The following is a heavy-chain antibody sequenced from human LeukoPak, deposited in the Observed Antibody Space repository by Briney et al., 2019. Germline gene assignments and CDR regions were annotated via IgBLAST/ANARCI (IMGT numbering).Heavy chain of an antibody. J-gene: IGHJ3*02. D-gene: IGHD6-19*01. Sequence: GGSLRLSCAASGFTFSSYGMHWGRPAPGKGLEWVAVIWYDGSNKYYADSVKGRFTISRDNSKNTLYLQMNSLRAEDTAVYYCAKDPTSAVAEGDAFDIWGQGTMVTVSS. CDR2: IWYDGSNK. CDR1: GFTFSSYG. CDR3: AKDPTSAVAEGDAFDI. V-gene: IGHV3-33*06.